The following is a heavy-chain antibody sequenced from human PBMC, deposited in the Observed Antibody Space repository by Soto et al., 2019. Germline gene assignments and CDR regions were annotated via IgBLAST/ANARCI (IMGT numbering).Heavy chain of an antibody. V-gene: IGHV1-69*13. CDR3: ARLYYYDSSGDYEYDY. CDR2: IIPIFGTA. J-gene: IGHJ4*02. Sequence: GASVKVSCKASGGTFSSYAISWVRQAPGQGLEWMGGIIPIFGTANYAQKFQGRVTITADESTSTAYMELSSLRSEDTAVYYCARLYYYDSSGDYEYDYWGQGILVTVSS. D-gene: IGHD3-22*01. CDR1: GGTFSSYA.